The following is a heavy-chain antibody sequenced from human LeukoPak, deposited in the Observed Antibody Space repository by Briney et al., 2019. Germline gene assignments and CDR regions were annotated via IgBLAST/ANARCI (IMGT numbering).Heavy chain of an antibody. CDR1: GYTFTSYG. CDR3: ARAATYYYDSSGYLADYWYFDL. V-gene: IGHV1-18*01. Sequence: ASVKVSCKASGYTFTSYGVSWVRQAPGQGLEWMGWISAYNGNTNYAQKLQGRVTMTTDTSTSTAYMELRSLRSDDTAVHYCARAATYYYDSSGYLADYWYFDLWGRGTLVTVSS. D-gene: IGHD3-22*01. CDR2: ISAYNGNT. J-gene: IGHJ2*01.